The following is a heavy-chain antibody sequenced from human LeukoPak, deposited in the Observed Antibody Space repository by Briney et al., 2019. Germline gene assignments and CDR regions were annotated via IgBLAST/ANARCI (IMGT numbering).Heavy chain of an antibody. Sequence: GGSLRLSCAASGFTFDDYGMSWVRQAPGKGLEWVSGINWNGGSTGYADSVKGRFTISRDNAKNSLYLQMNSLRAEDTALYYCARDLGGEYSSSSGVDYWGQGTLATVSS. CDR2: INWNGGST. V-gene: IGHV3-20*04. CDR3: ARDLGGEYSSSSGVDY. CDR1: GFTFDDYG. D-gene: IGHD6-6*01. J-gene: IGHJ4*02.